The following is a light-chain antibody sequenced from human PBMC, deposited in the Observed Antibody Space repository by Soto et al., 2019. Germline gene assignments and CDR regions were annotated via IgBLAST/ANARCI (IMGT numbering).Light chain of an antibody. CDR1: QSLLQSNGNNY. J-gene: IGKJ2*01. V-gene: IGKV2-28*01. CDR2: LGS. Sequence: DIVMTQSPLSLPVTPGEPASISCRSSQSLLQSNGNNYLDWYLQKPGQSPQLLIYLGSNRASGVPDRFSGSGSGTDFTLKISRVEAEDVGVYYCMQALQTPPYTFGQGTKPEIE. CDR3: MQALQTPPYT.